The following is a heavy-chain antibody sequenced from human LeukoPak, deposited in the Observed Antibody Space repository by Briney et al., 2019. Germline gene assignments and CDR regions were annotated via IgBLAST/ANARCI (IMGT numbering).Heavy chain of an antibody. CDR2: IKQDGNEK. CDR3: ARDTLGEGEDANYAVYYFDY. Sequence: GGSLRLSCAASEFTFRTYWMSWVRQAPGKGLEWVANIKQDGNEKYYVDSVKGRFTISRDNAKNSLDMKMNSLRAEDTAVYYCARDTLGEGEDANYAVYYFDYWGQGAPVTVSS. D-gene: IGHD4/OR15-4a*01. V-gene: IGHV3-7*01. CDR1: EFTFRTYW. J-gene: IGHJ4*02.